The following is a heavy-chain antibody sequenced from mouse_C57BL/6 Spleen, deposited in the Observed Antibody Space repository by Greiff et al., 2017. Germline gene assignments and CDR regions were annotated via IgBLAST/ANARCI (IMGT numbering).Heavy chain of an antibody. J-gene: IGHJ2*01. CDR2: INPYNGGT. Sequence: DVQLQESGPVLVKPGASVKMSCKASGYTFTDYYMNWVKQSHGKSLEWIGVINPYNGGTSYNQKFKGKATLTVDKSSSTAYMELNSLTSEDSAVYYCARWGYGQPPFDYWGQGTTLTVSS. CDR1: GYTFTDYY. V-gene: IGHV1-19*01. D-gene: IGHD2-10*02. CDR3: ARWGYGQPPFDY.